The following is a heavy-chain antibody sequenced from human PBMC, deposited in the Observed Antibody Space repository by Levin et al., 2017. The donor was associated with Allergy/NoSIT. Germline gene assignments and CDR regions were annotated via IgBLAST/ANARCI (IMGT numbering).Heavy chain of an antibody. CDR1: GGSVSSGSYY. CDR2: IYYSGST. J-gene: IGHJ4*02. V-gene: IGHV4-61*01. Sequence: SQTLSLTCTVSGGSVSSGSYYWSWIRQPPGKGLEWIGYIYYSGSTNYNPSLKSRVTISVDTSKNQFSLKLSSVTAADTAVYYCARERLLLIAGRRNGIDYWGQGTLVTVSS. CDR3: ARERLLLIAGRRNGIDY. D-gene: IGHD6-13*01.